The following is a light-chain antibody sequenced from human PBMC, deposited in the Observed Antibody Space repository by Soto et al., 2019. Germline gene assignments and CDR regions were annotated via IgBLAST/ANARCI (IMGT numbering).Light chain of an antibody. V-gene: IGKV1-12*01. Sequence: DIQMTQSPSSVSASVGDRVTITCRASQGIGSWLGWYQQKPGKAPKLLIYAAASLQSGVPSRFSATFSGTEFTLTISSLQPEDLATYFCQQANSFPPTFGPGNKVDL. CDR3: QQANSFPPT. CDR2: AAA. CDR1: QGIGSW. J-gene: IGKJ3*01.